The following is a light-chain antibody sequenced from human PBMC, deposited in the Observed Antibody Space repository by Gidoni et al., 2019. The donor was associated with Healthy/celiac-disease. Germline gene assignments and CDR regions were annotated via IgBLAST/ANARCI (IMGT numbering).Light chain of an antibody. J-gene: IGKJ1*01. CDR3: QQYNNWPLCA. Sequence: EILMTQSPATLSVSPGERATLTCRASQSVSSNLAWYQQKPGQAPRLLIYGASTRATGIPDRFSGSGSGTEFTLTISSLQSEDVAVYYCQQYNNWPLCAFGQGTKVEIK. CDR2: GAS. CDR1: QSVSSN. V-gene: IGKV3-15*01.